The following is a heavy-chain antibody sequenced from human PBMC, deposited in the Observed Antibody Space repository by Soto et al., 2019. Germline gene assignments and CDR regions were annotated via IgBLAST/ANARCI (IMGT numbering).Heavy chain of an antibody. Sequence: TLSLTCTVSGGSISSGGYYWSWIRQHPGKGLEWIGYIYYSGSTYYNPSLKSRVTISVDTSKNQFSLKLSSVTAADTAVYYCAREGDSGYDLSWFDPWGQGTLVTVSS. CDR1: GGSISSGGYY. J-gene: IGHJ5*02. V-gene: IGHV4-31*03. D-gene: IGHD5-12*01. CDR2: IYYSGST. CDR3: AREGDSGYDLSWFDP.